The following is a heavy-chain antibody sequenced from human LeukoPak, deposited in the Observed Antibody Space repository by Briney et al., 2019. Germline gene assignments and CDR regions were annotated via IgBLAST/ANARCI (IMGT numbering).Heavy chain of an antibody. J-gene: IGHJ4*02. V-gene: IGHV4-34*01. Sequence: PSETLSLTCDGCGGFFSGYNWCWLRQSPGKGLEGIGEVDHNGSPLYNPSLPSRVTISLDTSKSQFSLNLNSVTVADTAVYYCARGPDDPKSQWGQGTLATVSS. CDR1: GGFFSGYN. CDR3: ARGPDDPKSQ. CDR2: VDHNGSP. D-gene: IGHD3-16*01.